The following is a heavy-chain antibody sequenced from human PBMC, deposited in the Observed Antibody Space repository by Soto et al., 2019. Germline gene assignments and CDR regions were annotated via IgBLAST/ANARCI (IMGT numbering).Heavy chain of an antibody. CDR1: GFTFSSYS. D-gene: IGHD6-19*01. Sequence: GGSLRLSCAASGFTFSSYSMNWVRQAPGKGLEWVSYISSSSSTIYYADSVKGRFTISRDNAKNSLYLQMNSLRDEDTAVYYCAGRPGGSSGWYGTYYYGMDVWGQGTTVTVSS. J-gene: IGHJ6*02. CDR3: AGRPGGSSGWYGTYYYGMDV. V-gene: IGHV3-48*02. CDR2: ISSSSSTI.